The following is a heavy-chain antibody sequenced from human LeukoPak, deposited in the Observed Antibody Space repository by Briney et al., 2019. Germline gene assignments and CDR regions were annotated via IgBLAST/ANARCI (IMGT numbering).Heavy chain of an antibody. J-gene: IGHJ6*02. CDR3: AKGVTTVRIYYHGMDV. CDR1: GFTFDDYG. D-gene: IGHD4-17*01. V-gene: IGHV3-20*04. Sequence: GGSLRLSCAASGFTFDDYGMSWVRQAPGKGLEWVSGINWNGDSTGYADSVKGRFTISRDNARNSLYLQMNSLRAEDTAVYYCAKGVTTVRIYYHGMDVWGQGTTVTVSS. CDR2: INWNGDST.